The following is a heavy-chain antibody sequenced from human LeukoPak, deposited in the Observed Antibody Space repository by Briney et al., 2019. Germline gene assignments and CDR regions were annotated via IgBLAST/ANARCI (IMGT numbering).Heavy chain of an antibody. D-gene: IGHD7-27*01. V-gene: IGHV1-18*01. Sequence: ASVKVSCKPSGYTLTSYCISWVRQAPGQGLEWMGWISAYIGNTNYAQKLQGRVTMTTDTSTSTAYMVLGRVRCDGPAMYYCARDLWGSGVFDYWGQGTLVTVSS. CDR2: ISAYIGNT. J-gene: IGHJ4*02. CDR3: ARDLWGSGVFDY. CDR1: GYTLTSYC.